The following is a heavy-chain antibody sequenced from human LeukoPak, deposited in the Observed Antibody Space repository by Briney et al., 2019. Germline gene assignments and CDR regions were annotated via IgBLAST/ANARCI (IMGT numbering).Heavy chain of an antibody. CDR1: GFTFSSYS. Sequence: PGGSLRLSCAASGFTFSSYSMNWVRQAPGKGLEWVSSISSSSSYIYYADSVKGRFTISRDNAKNSLYLQMSSLRAEDTAVYYCARVNYCSSTSCYDAFDIWGQGTMVTVSS. J-gene: IGHJ3*02. V-gene: IGHV3-21*01. CDR3: ARVNYCSSTSCYDAFDI. D-gene: IGHD2-2*01. CDR2: ISSSSSYI.